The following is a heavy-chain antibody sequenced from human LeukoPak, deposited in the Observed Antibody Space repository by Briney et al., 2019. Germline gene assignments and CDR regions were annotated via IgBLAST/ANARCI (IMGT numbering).Heavy chain of an antibody. D-gene: IGHD7-27*01. J-gene: IGHJ4*02. Sequence: SETLSLTCTVSGGSISSSSYYWGWIRQPPGKGLEWIGSIYYSGNTYYNPSLKSRVTISVDTSKNQFSLKLSSVTAADTAVYYCAALGEGYWGQGTLVTVSS. CDR3: AALGEGY. V-gene: IGHV4-39*01. CDR2: IYYSGNT. CDR1: GGSISSSSYY.